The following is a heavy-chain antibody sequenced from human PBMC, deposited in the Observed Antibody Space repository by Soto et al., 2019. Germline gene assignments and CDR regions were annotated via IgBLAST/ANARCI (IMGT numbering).Heavy chain of an antibody. CDR3: ARDVTGSTAPCFDS. D-gene: IGHD7-27*01. CDR2: IVPFPGTA. CDR1: GGTFTKSA. J-gene: IGHJ4*02. V-gene: IGHV1-69*10. Sequence: SVKVSCKASGGTFTKSAINWVRQAPGQGLEWMGEIVPFPGTANYAQKFQGRVTITADTSTSTAYMELRSLRSEDTAVYYCARDVTGSTAPCFDSWGQGTLVTVS.